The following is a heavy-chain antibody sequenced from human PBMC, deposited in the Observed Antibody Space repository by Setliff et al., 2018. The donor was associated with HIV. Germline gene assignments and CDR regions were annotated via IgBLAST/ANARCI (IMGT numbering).Heavy chain of an antibody. V-gene: IGHV3-30*18. D-gene: IGHD6-19*01. Sequence: GGSLRLSCAATGFTFSSYVLHWVRQAPGKGLEWVAVMSTGGDIKIYADSVKGRFTISRDNSKNTLFLQMNSLRPEDTATYYCVKVEKYSSAWYAPMSDPFDIWGQGTMVTASS. CDR1: GFTFSSYV. CDR2: MSTGGDIK. J-gene: IGHJ3*02. CDR3: VKVEKYSSAWYAPMSDPFDI.